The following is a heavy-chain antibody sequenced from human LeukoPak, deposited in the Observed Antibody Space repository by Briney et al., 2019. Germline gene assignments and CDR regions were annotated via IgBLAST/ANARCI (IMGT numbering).Heavy chain of an antibody. V-gene: IGHV3-30*02. CDR2: IRFDGSRT. CDR1: GFSFSDYA. J-gene: IGHJ4*02. Sequence: GGSLKLSCGASGFSFSDYAMHWVRQAPGKGLEWVALIRFDGSRTDYADSVKGRFTISRDNSKNTLFLQLNSLRPDDTGVYFCAKPSGNCVDYWGQGTLVTVSS. D-gene: IGHD1-26*01. CDR3: AKPSGNCVDY.